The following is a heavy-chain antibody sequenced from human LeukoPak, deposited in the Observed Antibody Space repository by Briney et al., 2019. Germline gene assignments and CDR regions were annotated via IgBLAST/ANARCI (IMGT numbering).Heavy chain of an antibody. Sequence: PSETLSLTCTVSGGSISSYYWSWSRQPAGKGLEWIGRIYTSGSTNYNPSLKSRVTMSVDTSKNQFSLKLSSVTAADTAVYYCARDSLGGIELWLPFFDYWGQGTLVTVSP. V-gene: IGHV4-4*07. D-gene: IGHD5-18*01. CDR2: IYTSGST. J-gene: IGHJ4*02. CDR1: GGSISSYY. CDR3: ARDSLGGIELWLPFFDY.